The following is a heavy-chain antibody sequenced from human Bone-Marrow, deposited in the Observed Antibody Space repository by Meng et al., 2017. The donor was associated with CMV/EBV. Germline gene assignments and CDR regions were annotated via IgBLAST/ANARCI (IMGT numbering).Heavy chain of an antibody. CDR3: ARDMGPVVVLDAFDI. CDR2: TYYSGST. D-gene: IGHD2-15*01. Sequence: SETLSLTCTVSGGSISSYYWSWIRQPPGKGLEWIGYTYYSGSTNYNPSLKSRVTISVDTSKNQFSLKLSSVTAADTAVYYCARDMGPVVVLDAFDIWGQGTTVTVSS. J-gene: IGHJ3*02. CDR1: GGSISSYY. V-gene: IGHV4-59*01.